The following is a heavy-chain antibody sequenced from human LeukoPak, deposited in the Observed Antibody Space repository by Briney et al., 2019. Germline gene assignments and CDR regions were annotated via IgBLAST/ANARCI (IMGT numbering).Heavy chain of an antibody. D-gene: IGHD3-22*01. CDR3: ARDRYYYDSSGYYEVSPDY. J-gene: IGHJ4*02. V-gene: IGHV1-69*04. CDR2: IIPILGIA. Sequence: GSSVKVSCKASGGTFSSYAISWVRQAPGQGLEWMGRIIPILGIANYAQKFQGRVTITADKSTSTAYMELSSLRSEDTAVYYCARDRYYYDSSGYYEVSPDYWGQGTLVTVSS. CDR1: GGTFSSYA.